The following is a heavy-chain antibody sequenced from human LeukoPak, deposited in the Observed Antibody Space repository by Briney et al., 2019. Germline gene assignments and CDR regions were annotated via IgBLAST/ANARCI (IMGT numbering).Heavy chain of an antibody. CDR3: ARDQRYFDWLFPGSYFDY. D-gene: IGHD3-9*01. Sequence: GGSLRLSCAASGFTFSSDWMSWVRQAPGKGLEWVANIKQDGSEKYYVDSVKGRFTISRDNAKNSLYLQRNSLRAEDTAVYYCARDQRYFDWLFPGSYFDYWGQGTLVTVSS. V-gene: IGHV3-7*03. CDR2: IKQDGSEK. J-gene: IGHJ4*02. CDR1: GFTFSSDW.